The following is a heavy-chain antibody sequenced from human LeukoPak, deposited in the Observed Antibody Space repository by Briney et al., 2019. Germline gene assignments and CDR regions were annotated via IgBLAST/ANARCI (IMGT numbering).Heavy chain of an antibody. CDR1: GGSISSYY. V-gene: IGHV4-59*01. J-gene: IGHJ3*02. D-gene: IGHD5-12*01. Sequence: SETLSLTCTVSGGSISSYYWSWIRQPPGKGLEWIGYIYYSGSTNYNPSLKSRVTISVDTSNNQFSLKLSSVTAADTAVYYCARETLGGYHAFDIWGQGTMVTVSS. CDR3: ARETLGGYHAFDI. CDR2: IYYSGST.